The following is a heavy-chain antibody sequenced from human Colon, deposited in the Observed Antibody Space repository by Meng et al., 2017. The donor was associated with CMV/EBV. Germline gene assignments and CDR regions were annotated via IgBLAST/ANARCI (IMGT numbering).Heavy chain of an antibody. Sequence: SGPMFSKYAMHWVRQAPGKGLEWVALMSYDESKTYYADSVQGRFTISRDISENTLYLEMNSLTPEDTAVYYCARPRGTYYYDSGMDVWGQGTTVTVSS. V-gene: IGHV3-30*04. CDR1: GPMFSKYA. CDR2: MSYDESKT. CDR3: ARPRGTYYYDSGMDV. D-gene: IGHD3-22*01. J-gene: IGHJ6*02.